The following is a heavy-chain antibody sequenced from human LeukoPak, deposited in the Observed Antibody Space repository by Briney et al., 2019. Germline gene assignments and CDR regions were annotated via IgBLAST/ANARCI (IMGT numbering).Heavy chain of an antibody. D-gene: IGHD3-10*01. CDR2: IIPILGIA. V-gene: IGHV1-69*04. CDR1: GGTFSSYA. Sequence: WASVKVSCKASGGTFSSYAISWVRQAPGQGLEWMGRIIPILGIANYAQKFQGRVTITADKSTSTAYMELSSLRSEDTAVYYCARPFGEDFRPINWFDPWGQGTLVTVSS. CDR3: ARPFGEDFRPINWFDP. J-gene: IGHJ5*02.